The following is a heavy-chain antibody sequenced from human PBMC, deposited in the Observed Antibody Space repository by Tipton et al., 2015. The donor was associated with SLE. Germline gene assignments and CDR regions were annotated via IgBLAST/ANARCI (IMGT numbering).Heavy chain of an antibody. V-gene: IGHV4-59*01. CDR1: GGSFSGYY. CDR2: IYYSGST. CDR3: AGYGSGRGRFDY. D-gene: IGHD3-10*01. J-gene: IGHJ4*02. Sequence: TLSLTCAVYGGSFSGYYWSWIRQPPGKGLEWIGYIYYSGSTNYNPSLKSRVTISVDTSKNQFSLKLSSVTAADTAVYYCAGYGSGRGRFDYWGQGTLVTVSS.